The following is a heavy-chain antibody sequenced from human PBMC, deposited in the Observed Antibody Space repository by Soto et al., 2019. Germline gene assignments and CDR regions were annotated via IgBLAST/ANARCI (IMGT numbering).Heavy chain of an antibody. D-gene: IGHD3-10*01. Sequence: PSETLSLTCAVYGGSFSGYYWIWIRQPPGKGLECIGEINHILSTNYNPSLKSRFTISLYTSKNHFSLKLISFTAADTSVCYCARXSTITINMVRVRGYSRWFDPWGQGTLVTVSS. J-gene: IGHJ5*02. V-gene: IGHV4-34*01. CDR3: ARXSTITINMVRVRGYSRWFDP. CDR2: INHILST. CDR1: GGSFSGYY.